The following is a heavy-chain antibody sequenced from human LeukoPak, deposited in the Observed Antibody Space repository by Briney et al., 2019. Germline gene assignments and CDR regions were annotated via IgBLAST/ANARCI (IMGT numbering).Heavy chain of an antibody. D-gene: IGHD2-21*02. V-gene: IGHV4-59*01. Sequence: SETLSLTCTVSGGSISSYYWSWIRQPPGKGLEWIGYIYYSGTTNYNPSLKSRVTISVDTSNNQFSLKLSSVTAADTAVYYCTRAVTPQPFFDYWGQGRLVTVSS. CDR1: GGSISSYY. CDR3: TRAVTPQPFFDY. CDR2: IYYSGTT. J-gene: IGHJ4*02.